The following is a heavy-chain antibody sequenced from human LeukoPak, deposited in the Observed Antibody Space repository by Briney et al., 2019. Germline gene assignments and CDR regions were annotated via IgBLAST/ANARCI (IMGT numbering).Heavy chain of an antibody. D-gene: IGHD6-19*01. V-gene: IGHV1-69*02. CDR2: IIPILGIA. CDR1: GGTFSSYT. Sequence: SVKVSCKASGGTFSSYTISWVRQAPGQGREWMGRIIPILGIANYAQKFQGRVTITADKSTSTAYMELSSLISEDTAVYYCARGGSSGWYDWYFDLWGRGALVTVSS. J-gene: IGHJ2*01. CDR3: ARGGSSGWYDWYFDL.